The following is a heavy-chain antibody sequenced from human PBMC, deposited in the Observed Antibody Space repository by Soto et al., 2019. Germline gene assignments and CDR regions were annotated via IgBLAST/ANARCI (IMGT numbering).Heavy chain of an antibody. CDR3: ARSLLDEYSSSWRSAYYGMDV. Sequence: QVQLVQSGAEVKKPGASVKVSCKASGFTFSAYYIYWVRQAPGQGLEWIGWINPNSGGTNNAQKFPGRVTMTSDTSTSTVYMELSALISDDTAVYFCARSLLDEYSSSWRSAYYGMDVWGQGTTVTVSS. CDR2: INPNSGGT. CDR1: GFTFSAYY. J-gene: IGHJ6*02. D-gene: IGHD2-2*01. V-gene: IGHV1-2*02.